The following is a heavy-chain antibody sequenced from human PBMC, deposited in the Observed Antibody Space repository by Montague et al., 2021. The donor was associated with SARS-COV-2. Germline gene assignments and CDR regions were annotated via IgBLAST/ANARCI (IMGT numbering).Heavy chain of an antibody. CDR1: GGSISGYY. V-gene: IGHV4-59*01. Sequence: SETLSLTCTVSGGSISGYYWSWIRQPPGKGLEWIGYIYHSGNTNYNPSLKSRVSIPVDTSKNQFSLRLCSVTAADTAVYYCASDYRIELGKTNWYFGVWGRGTLVTVSS. CDR3: ASDYRIELGKTNWYFGV. D-gene: IGHD5-18*01. CDR2: IYHSGNT. J-gene: IGHJ2*01.